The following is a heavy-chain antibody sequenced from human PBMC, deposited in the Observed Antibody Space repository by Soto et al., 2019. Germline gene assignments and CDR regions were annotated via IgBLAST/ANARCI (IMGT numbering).Heavy chain of an antibody. D-gene: IGHD6-6*01. CDR3: ARAPAASIAACRFDP. CDR1: GGTFSSYA. Sequence: SVKVSCKASGGTFSSYAISWVRQAPGQGLEWTGGIIPIFGTANYAQKFQGRVTITADESTSTAYMELSSLRSEDTAVYYCARAPAASIAACRFDPWGQGTLVTVSS. J-gene: IGHJ5*02. V-gene: IGHV1-69*13. CDR2: IIPIFGTA.